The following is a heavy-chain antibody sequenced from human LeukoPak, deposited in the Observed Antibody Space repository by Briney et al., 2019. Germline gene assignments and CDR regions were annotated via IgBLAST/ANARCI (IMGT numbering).Heavy chain of an antibody. CDR3: ARGTYYYDSSGYYYDLDP. CDR1: GGSISSYY. J-gene: IGHJ5*02. Sequence: SETLSLTCTVSGGSISSYYWSWIRQPPGKGLEWMGYIYYSGSTNYNPSLKSRVTISVDTSKNQFSLKLSSVTAADTAVYYCARGTYYYDSSGYYYDLDPWSQGTLVTVSS. V-gene: IGHV4-59*01. D-gene: IGHD3-22*01. CDR2: IYYSGST.